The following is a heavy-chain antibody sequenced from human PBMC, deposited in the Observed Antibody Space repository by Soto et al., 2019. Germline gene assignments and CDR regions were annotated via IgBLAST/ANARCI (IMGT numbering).Heavy chain of an antibody. V-gene: IGHV4-34*01. Sequence: SETLSLTCAVYGGSFSGYYWSWIRQPPGKGLEWIGEINHSGSTNYNPSLKSRVTISVDTSKNQSSLKLSSVTAADTAVYYCARERNTIFGVVISLDVWGHGTTVTVSS. D-gene: IGHD3-3*01. J-gene: IGHJ6*02. CDR2: INHSGST. CDR3: ARERNTIFGVVISLDV. CDR1: GGSFSGYY.